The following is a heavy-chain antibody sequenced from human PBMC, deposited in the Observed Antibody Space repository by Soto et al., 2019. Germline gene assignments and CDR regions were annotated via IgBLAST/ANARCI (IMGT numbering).Heavy chain of an antibody. V-gene: IGHV3-30*04. D-gene: IGHD3-22*01. CDR1: GFTFSSYA. Sequence: QVQLVESGGGVVQPGRSLRLSCAASGFTFSSYAMHWVRQAPGKGLEWVAVISYDGSNKYYADSVKGRFTISRDNSKNTLYLQMNSLRAEDTAVYYCAKGVRSYYYDSSTDYWGQGTLVTVSS. CDR3: AKGVRSYYYDSSTDY. J-gene: IGHJ4*02. CDR2: ISYDGSNK.